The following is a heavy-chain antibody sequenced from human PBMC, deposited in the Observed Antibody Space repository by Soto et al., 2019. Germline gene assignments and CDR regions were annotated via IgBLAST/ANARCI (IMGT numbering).Heavy chain of an antibody. CDR3: ARVSGDIAAAGTDY. CDR2: INHSGST. V-gene: IGHV4-34*01. CDR1: GGSFSGYY. Sequence: SETLSLTCAVYGGSFSGYYWSWIRQPPGKGLEWIGEINHSGSTNYNPSLKSRVTISVDTSKNQFSLKLSSVTAADTAVYYCARVSGDIAAAGTDYGGQGTLVTVSS. J-gene: IGHJ4*02. D-gene: IGHD6-13*01.